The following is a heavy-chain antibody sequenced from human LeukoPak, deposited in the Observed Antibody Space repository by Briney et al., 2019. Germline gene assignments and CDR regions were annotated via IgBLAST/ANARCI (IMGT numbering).Heavy chain of an antibody. Sequence: SETLSLTCNVSGGSISSNTYFWGWIRRPPGKGLEWIGSIYYSGSTYYNPSLKSRVTISVDTSKNQFSLKLSSVTAADTAVYYCARMYYYGSGSKEKGYFDYWGQGTLVTVSS. CDR1: GGSISSNTYF. V-gene: IGHV4-39*01. CDR3: ARMYYYGSGSKEKGYFDY. J-gene: IGHJ4*02. CDR2: IYYSGST. D-gene: IGHD3-10*01.